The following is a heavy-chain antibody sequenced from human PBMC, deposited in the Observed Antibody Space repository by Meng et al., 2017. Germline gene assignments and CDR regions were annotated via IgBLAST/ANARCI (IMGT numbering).Heavy chain of an antibody. V-gene: IGHV3-30*04. CDR2: SSNNGSQK. CDR1: GFTFSCVG. J-gene: IGHJ4*02. Sequence: QVARGGCGGGAAQTVCSQGFSCAASGFTFSCVGKPWGRRVQGKGLEWVGVSSNNGSQKSYASAVMGRFTIARDNSKNTLYLQMNSLGAEDTAVYYCARGPDTAMGIDYWGQGTLVTVSS. CDR3: ARGPDTAMGIDY. D-gene: IGHD5-18*01.